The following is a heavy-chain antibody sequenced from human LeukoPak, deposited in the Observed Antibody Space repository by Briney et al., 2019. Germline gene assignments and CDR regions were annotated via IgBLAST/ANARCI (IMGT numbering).Heavy chain of an antibody. CDR2: INHSVST. CDR1: GGSFTGYY. Sequence: PSETLSLTCAVYGGSFTGYYWSSIPEPPRKGLEWSGEINHSVSTNYNPSLKSRLAISVDTSKNQFSLKLSFDTAADTDAYSCARPAVFWSGYWYWGQGTLVTVSS. D-gene: IGHD3-3*01. V-gene: IGHV4-34*01. CDR3: ARPAVFWSGYWY. J-gene: IGHJ4*02.